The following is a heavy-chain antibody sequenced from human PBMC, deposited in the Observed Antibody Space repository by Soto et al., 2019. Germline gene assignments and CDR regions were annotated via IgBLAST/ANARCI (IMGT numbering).Heavy chain of an antibody. V-gene: IGHV1-3*01. J-gene: IGHJ6*02. CDR2: INAGNGNT. D-gene: IGHD3-22*01. CDR1: GYTFTSYA. CDR3: ARQVVTEYGMGV. Sequence: ASVKVSCKASGYTFTSYAMHWVRQAPGQRLEWMGWINAGNGNTKYSQKFQGRVTITRDTSASTAYMELSSLRSEDTAVYYCARQVVTEYGMGVWGQGTTVTVSS.